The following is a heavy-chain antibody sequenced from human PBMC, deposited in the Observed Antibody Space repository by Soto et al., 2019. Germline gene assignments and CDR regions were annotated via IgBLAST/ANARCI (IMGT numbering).Heavy chain of an antibody. J-gene: IGHJ4*02. Sequence: SVKVSCKASGGTFSSYAISLVRRAPGQGLEWMGGIIPIFGTANYAQKFQGRVTITADESTSTAYMELSSLRSEDTAVYYCARDGSGSYLATRYYFDYWGQGTLVTVSS. D-gene: IGHD1-26*01. CDR1: GGTFSSYA. CDR3: ARDGSGSYLATRYYFDY. V-gene: IGHV1-69*13. CDR2: IIPIFGTA.